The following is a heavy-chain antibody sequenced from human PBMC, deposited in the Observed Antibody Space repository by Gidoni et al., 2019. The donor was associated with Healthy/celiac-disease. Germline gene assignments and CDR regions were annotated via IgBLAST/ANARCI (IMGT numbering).Heavy chain of an antibody. D-gene: IGHD6-19*01. V-gene: IGHV2-70*01. J-gene: IGHJ6*02. CDR2: IDWDDDK. CDR1: GFSLSTSGMC. Sequence: QVTLRESGPALVKPTQTLTLTCTFSGFSLSTSGMCVSWIRQPPGKALELLALIDWDDDKYYSTSLKTRLTISKDTSKNQVVLTMTNMDPVDTATYYCARMQWLPWGRYYYYGMDVWGQGTTVTVSS. CDR3: ARMQWLPWGRYYYYGMDV.